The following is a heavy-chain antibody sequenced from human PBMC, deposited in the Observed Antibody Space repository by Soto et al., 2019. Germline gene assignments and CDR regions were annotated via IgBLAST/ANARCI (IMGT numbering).Heavy chain of an antibody. V-gene: IGHV3-23*01. D-gene: IGHD3-16*02. Sequence: HPGGSLGLSCAASGVTFSSYAMSWVRQAPGKGLEWVSAISGSGGSTYYADSVKGRFTISRDNSKNTLYLQMNSLRAEDTAVYYCAKILIIPENWFDPWGQGTLVPVSS. CDR2: ISGSGGST. J-gene: IGHJ5*02. CDR3: AKILIIPENWFDP. CDR1: GVTFSSYA.